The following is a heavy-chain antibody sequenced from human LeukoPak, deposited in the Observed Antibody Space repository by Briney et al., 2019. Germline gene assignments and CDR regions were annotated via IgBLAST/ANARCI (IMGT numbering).Heavy chain of an antibody. CDR2: ISSSSSYI. J-gene: IGHJ6*03. Sequence: GGSLRLSCAASGFTFSSYSVNWVRQAPGKGLEWVSSISSSSSYIYYADSVKGRFTISRDNAKNSLYLQMNSLRAEDTAVYYCARDPSGYCSSTSCYFIYYYYMDVWGKGTTVTVSS. D-gene: IGHD2-2*01. CDR1: GFTFSSYS. CDR3: ARDPSGYCSSTSCYFIYYYYMDV. V-gene: IGHV3-21*01.